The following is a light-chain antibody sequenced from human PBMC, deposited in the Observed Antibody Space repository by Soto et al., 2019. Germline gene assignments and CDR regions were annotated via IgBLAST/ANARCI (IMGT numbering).Light chain of an antibody. V-gene: IGLV2-14*01. CDR1: SSDVGGYKY. CDR3: SSYTSSSTLV. CDR2: EVG. J-gene: IGLJ3*02. Sequence: QSVLTQPASVSGSPGQSITISCSGTSSDVGGYKYVSWYQQHPGKAPKLMIYEVGNRPSGVSQRFSGSKSGNTASLTIFGLQAEDEADYSCSSYTSSSTLVFGGGTKLTVL.